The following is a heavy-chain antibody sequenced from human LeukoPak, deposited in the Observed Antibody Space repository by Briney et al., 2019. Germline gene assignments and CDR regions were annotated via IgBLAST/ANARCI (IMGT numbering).Heavy chain of an antibody. V-gene: IGHV3-48*04. CDR2: ISSSSDTI. Sequence: GGSLRLSCVASGFSISTYSLNWVRQAPGKGLEWISYISSSSDTIYYADSVKGRCAISRDNAKNSLFLQMNSLRAEDTALYYCARDHARDYYGMDVWGQGTTVTVSS. CDR1: GFSISTYS. CDR3: ARDHARDYYGMDV. J-gene: IGHJ6*02.